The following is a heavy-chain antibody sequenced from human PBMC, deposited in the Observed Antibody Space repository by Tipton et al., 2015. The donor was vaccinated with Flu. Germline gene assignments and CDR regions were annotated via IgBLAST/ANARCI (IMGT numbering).Heavy chain of an antibody. Sequence: TLSLTCTVSGGSISTSGYYWGWIRQPPGKGLEWIGSIRYGGSSYYTPSLKSRVTISLDMSKDQFSLKLASVTAADAAVYYCVRGGGSSSGRWFDPWGRGTLVTVSS. CDR3: VRGGGSSSGRWFDP. D-gene: IGHD3-10*01. CDR2: IRYGGSS. J-gene: IGHJ5*02. V-gene: IGHV4-39*07. CDR1: GGSISTSGYY.